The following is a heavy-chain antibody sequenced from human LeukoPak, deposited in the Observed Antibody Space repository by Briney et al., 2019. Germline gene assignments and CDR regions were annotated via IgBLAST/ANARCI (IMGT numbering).Heavy chain of an antibody. CDR1: GYTLTELS. J-gene: IGHJ3*02. D-gene: IGHD3-10*01. V-gene: IGHV1-24*01. Sequence: ASVKVSCKVSGYTLTELSMHWVRQAPGKGLEWMGGFDPEDGETIYAQKFQGRVTITEDTSTDTAYMELSSLRSEDTAVYYCATEGQYGFGELLAAFDIWGQGTMVTVSS. CDR2: FDPEDGET. CDR3: ATEGQYGFGELLAAFDI.